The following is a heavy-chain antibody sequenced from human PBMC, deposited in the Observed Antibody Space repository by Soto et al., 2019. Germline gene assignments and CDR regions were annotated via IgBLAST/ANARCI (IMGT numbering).Heavy chain of an antibody. CDR3: ARVSSQWLVGNDY. CDR1: GYSFTSYW. CDR2: IYPGDSDT. Sequence: GESLKISCKGSGYSFTSYWIGWVRQMPGKGLEWMGIIYPGDSDTRYSPSFQGQVTISADKSISTAYLQWSSLKASDTATYYCARVSSQWLVGNDYWGQGTLVTVSS. V-gene: IGHV5-51*01. D-gene: IGHD6-19*01. J-gene: IGHJ4*02.